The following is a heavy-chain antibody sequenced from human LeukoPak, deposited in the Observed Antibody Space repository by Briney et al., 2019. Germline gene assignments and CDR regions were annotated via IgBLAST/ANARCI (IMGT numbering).Heavy chain of an antibody. V-gene: IGHV3-7*01. J-gene: IGHJ4*02. CDR2: IKQDGSEK. CDR3: TRGWGSSGPGDF. CDR1: GFTFSTFW. D-gene: IGHD6-19*01. Sequence: GGSLRLSCVVSGFTFSTFWMSWVRQAPGKGPEWVANIKQDGSEKYYVDSVKGRFTISRDNANNSLYLQVDSLGDEDTGVYYCTRGWGSSGPGDFWGPGTLVTVSS.